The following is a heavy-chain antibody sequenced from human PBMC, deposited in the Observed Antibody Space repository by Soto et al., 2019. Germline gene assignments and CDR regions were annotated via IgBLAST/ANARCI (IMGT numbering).Heavy chain of an antibody. CDR3: ARDRDGYNHNYCYYGMDV. D-gene: IGHD5-12*01. CDR1: GYTFTSYG. CDR2: ISAYNGNT. V-gene: IGHV1-18*01. Sequence: ASVKVSCKASGYTFTSYGISWVRLAPGQGLEWMGWISAYNGNTNYAQKLQGRVTMTTDSSTSTAYMELRSLRSDDTAVYYCARDRDGYNHNYCYYGMDVWGQGTTVTVSS. J-gene: IGHJ6*02.